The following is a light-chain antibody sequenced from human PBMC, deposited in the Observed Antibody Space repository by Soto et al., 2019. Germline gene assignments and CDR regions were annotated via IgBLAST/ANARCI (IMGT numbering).Light chain of an antibody. CDR2: AAS. CDR3: QQLNSYTLT. Sequence: DIQLTQSPSSLPASVGDRATITCRASQGISNYLAWYQQKPGKAPGLLMYAASTLQRGVSSRFSGSGSGTEFTLTISNLQPEDFATYYCQQLNSYTLTFGGGTKVEIK. CDR1: QGISNY. J-gene: IGKJ4*01. V-gene: IGKV1-9*01.